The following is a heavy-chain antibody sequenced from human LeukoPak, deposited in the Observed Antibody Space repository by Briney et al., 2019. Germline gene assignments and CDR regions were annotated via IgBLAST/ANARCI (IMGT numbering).Heavy chain of an antibody. Sequence: ASVKVSCKASGGTFSIYAISWVRQAPGQGLEWMGWINPNSGGTKYAQKFQNRVTLTGDTSISTAYMDLRSLRSDDTAVYFCARVKGGDYFDYWGQGTLVTVSS. D-gene: IGHD2-15*01. CDR1: GGTFSIYA. CDR3: ARVKGGDYFDY. J-gene: IGHJ4*02. CDR2: INPNSGGT. V-gene: IGHV1-2*02.